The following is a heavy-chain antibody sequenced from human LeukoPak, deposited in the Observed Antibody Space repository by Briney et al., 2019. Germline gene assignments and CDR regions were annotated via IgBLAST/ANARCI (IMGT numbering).Heavy chain of an antibody. J-gene: IGHJ3*02. D-gene: IGHD3-22*01. CDR3: ARNQNYYDTSGRLDAFDI. CDR1: GCTFSNYA. CDR2: IIPILGIT. Sequence: ASVKVSCKASGCTFSNYAISWVRQAPGQGLEWMGRIIPILGITNYARKFQGRVTITADKSTSTAYMELSSLRSEDTAVYYCARNQNYYDTSGRLDAFDIWGQGTMVTVSS. V-gene: IGHV1-69*04.